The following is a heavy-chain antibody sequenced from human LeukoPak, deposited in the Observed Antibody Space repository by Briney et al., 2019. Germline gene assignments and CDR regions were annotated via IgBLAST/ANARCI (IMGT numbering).Heavy chain of an antibody. CDR3: ARGGIAAAGALYYYMDV. Sequence: SVKVSCXASGGTFSSYAISWVRQAHGQGLEWMGGIIPIFGTSNSAQKFQGRVTITADESTSTAYMELSSLRSEDTAVYYCARGGIAAAGALYYYMDVWGKGTTVTVS. CDR2: IIPIFGTS. V-gene: IGHV1-69*13. CDR1: GGTFSSYA. J-gene: IGHJ6*03. D-gene: IGHD6-13*01.